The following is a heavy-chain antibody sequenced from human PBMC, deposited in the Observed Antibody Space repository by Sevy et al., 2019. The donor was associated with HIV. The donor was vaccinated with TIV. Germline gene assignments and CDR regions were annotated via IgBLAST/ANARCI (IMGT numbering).Heavy chain of an antibody. J-gene: IGHJ6*02. D-gene: IGHD3-10*01. CDR1: GFTFSSYA. V-gene: IGHV3-23*01. Sequence: GGSLRLSCAASGFTFSSYAMSWVRQAPGKGLEWVSAISGSGGSTYYADSVKGRFTISRDNSKNTLYLQMNSLRAEDTAVYYFANLPFDYYGSGSYYYYYYYGMDVWGQGTTVTVSS. CDR2: ISGSGGST. CDR3: ANLPFDYYGSGSYYYYYYYGMDV.